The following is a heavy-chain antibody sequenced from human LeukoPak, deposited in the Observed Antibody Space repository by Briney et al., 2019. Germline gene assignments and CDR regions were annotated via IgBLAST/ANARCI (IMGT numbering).Heavy chain of an antibody. Sequence: NPSETLSLTCAVYGGTFSGYYWSWIRQPPGKGLEWIGEINHSGSTNYNPSLKSRVTISVDTSKNQFSLKLSSVTAADTAVYYCASGGSYYDYWGQGTLVTVSS. CDR2: INHSGST. CDR1: GGTFSGYY. CDR3: ASGGSYYDY. V-gene: IGHV4-34*01. J-gene: IGHJ4*02.